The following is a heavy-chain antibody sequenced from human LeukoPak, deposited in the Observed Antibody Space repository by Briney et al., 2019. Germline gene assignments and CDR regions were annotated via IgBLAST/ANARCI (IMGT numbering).Heavy chain of an antibody. CDR2: IYYSGNP. V-gene: IGHV4-39*01. D-gene: IGHD3-9*01. Sequence: SETLSLTCTVSGGSISGNSYYWGWIRRPPGKGLEWVGSIYYSGNPFYNPSLKSRVTISVDTSKNQFSLRLDSVTAADTALYYCGIKLDGPGYNPGLIDYWGRELWSPSPQ. CDR3: GIKLDGPGYNPGLIDY. J-gene: IGHJ4*02. CDR1: GGSISGNSYY.